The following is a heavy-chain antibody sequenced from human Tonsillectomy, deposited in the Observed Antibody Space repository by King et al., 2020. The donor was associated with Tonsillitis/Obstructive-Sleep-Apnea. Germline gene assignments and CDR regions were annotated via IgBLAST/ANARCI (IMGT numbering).Heavy chain of an antibody. J-gene: IGHJ4*02. Sequence: VQLVESGGGVVQPGRSLRLSCAASGFIFSSYAMHWVRQAPGKGLEWVADISYDGSNKYYADSVKGRFTISRDNSKNTLYLQMNSLTAEDTAVYYCAGSWEWLLSRIDYWGQGTLVTVSS. V-gene: IGHV3-30*01. CDR3: AGSWEWLLSRIDY. CDR2: ISYDGSNK. D-gene: IGHD3-3*01. CDR1: GFIFSSYA.